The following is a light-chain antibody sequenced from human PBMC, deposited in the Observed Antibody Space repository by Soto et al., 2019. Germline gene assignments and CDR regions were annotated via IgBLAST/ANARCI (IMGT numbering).Light chain of an antibody. CDR2: GGT. CDR3: CSYAGYSTYV. J-gene: IGLJ1*01. Sequence: QSALIQPASVSGSPGQSITISCTGTSSDVGTYDLVSWYQQHPGKATKLMIYGGTRRPSGVSDRFSASKSGNTASLTISGLQTEDEADYYCCSYAGYSTYVFGTGTKVTVL. V-gene: IGLV2-23*01. CDR1: SSDVGTYDL.